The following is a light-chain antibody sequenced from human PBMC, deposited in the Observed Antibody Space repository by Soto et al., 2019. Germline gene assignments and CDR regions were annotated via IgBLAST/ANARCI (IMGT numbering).Light chain of an antibody. CDR2: EVS. V-gene: IGLV2-14*03. J-gene: IGLJ1*01. CDR1: SSDVGAYDF. CDR3: SSYTTSSTRV. Sequence: CVRTKPASGSSVAGGWSSISCTRTSSDVGAYDFVSWYQQHPDKAPKLMIYEVSNRPSGVSYRFSGSKSVNTATLTISGVQAEDEADYYCSSYTTSSTRVFGTGTKVTVL.